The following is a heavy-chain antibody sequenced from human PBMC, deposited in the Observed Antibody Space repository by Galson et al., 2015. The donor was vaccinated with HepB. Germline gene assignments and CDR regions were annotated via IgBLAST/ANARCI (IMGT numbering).Heavy chain of an antibody. D-gene: IGHD4-23*01. V-gene: IGHV3-30*04. CDR1: GFTFSSYA. J-gene: IGHJ4*02. CDR3: ARLGTDYGGNSRRGAGDDY. CDR2: ISYDGSNK. Sequence: LRLSCAASGFTFSSYAMHWVRQAPGKGLEWVAVISYDGSNKYYADSVKGRFTISRDNSKNTLYLQMNSLRAEDTAVYYCARLGTDYGGNSRRGAGDDYWGQGTLVTVSS.